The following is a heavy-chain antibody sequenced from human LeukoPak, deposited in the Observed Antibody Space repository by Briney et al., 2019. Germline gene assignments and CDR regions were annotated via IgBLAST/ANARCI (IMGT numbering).Heavy chain of an antibody. D-gene: IGHD2-21*01. J-gene: IGHJ6*01. V-gene: IGHV4-59*12. CDR3: ATTDKNRYYINV. CDR2: MYYSGTT. CDR1: GNSINIYS. Sequence: PSETLSLTCTVSGNSINIYSWNWIRQSPEKGLEWMAYMYYSGTTNYNPSLENRAAITLDLSRHQFSLRLSSVTAADTAVYFCATTDKNRYYINVWGPGTTVIVSS.